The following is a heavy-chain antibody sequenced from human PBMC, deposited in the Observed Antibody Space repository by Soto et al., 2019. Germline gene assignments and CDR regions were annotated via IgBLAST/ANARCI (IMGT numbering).Heavy chain of an antibody. D-gene: IGHD6-13*01. Sequence: PSETLSLTCAVSSGSISSSNWWSWVRQPPGKGLEWIGEIYHSGSTNYNPSLKSRVTISVDKSKNQFSLKLSSVTAADTAVYYCAKGSSSWYFFDYWGQGTLVTVSS. CDR1: SGSISSSNW. V-gene: IGHV4-4*02. CDR3: AKGSSSWYFFDY. J-gene: IGHJ4*02. CDR2: IYHSGST.